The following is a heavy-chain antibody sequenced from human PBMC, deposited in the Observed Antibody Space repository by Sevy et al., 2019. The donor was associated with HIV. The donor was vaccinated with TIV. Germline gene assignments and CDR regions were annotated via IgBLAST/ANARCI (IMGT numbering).Heavy chain of an antibody. J-gene: IGHJ4*02. CDR3: AKAVAGTLLDDY. V-gene: IGHV3-23*01. CDR1: GFTFSSYA. CDR2: ISGSGGST. D-gene: IGHD6-19*01. Sequence: GESLKISCAASGFTFSSYAMSWVRQAPGKGLEGVSVISGSGGSTYYADSVKGRFTISRDNSKNTRYLQMNSLRAEDTAVDYCAKAVAGTLLDDYWGQGTLVTVSS.